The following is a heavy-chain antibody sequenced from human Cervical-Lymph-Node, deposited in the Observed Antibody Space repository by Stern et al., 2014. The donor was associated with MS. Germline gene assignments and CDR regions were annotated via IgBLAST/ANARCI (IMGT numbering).Heavy chain of an antibody. V-gene: IGHV5-51*03. J-gene: IGHJ6*02. CDR3: ARPGDDTAKYGLDV. CDR1: GYSFATFW. CDR2: IYPGDSDT. D-gene: IGHD5-18*01. Sequence: IQLVESGAEVKKPGESLKISCKGSGYSFATFWNGWGRTLPGKGLVGKGIIYPGDSDTRCSPSFQGQVTISADKSISTAYLHWSSLKASDTAMYYCARPGDDTAKYGLDVWGQGTTVTVSS.